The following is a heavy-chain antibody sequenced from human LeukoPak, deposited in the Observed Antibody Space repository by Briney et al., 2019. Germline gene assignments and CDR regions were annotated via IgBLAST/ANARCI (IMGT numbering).Heavy chain of an antibody. CDR3: ARSVYDSGGYYRVLDY. D-gene: IGHD3-22*01. Sequence: PGGSLRLSCAASGFTFSSYWMHWVRQAPGKGLVWVSRIDSDGSTTSYADSVKGRFTISRDNAKNTLYLQMNSLRAKDTAVYYCARSVYDSGGYYRVLDYWGQGTLVTVSS. J-gene: IGHJ4*02. CDR1: GFTFSSYW. V-gene: IGHV3-74*01. CDR2: IDSDGSTT.